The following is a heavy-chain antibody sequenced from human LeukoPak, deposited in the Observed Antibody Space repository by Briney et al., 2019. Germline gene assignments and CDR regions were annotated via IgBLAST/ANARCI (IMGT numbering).Heavy chain of an antibody. CDR3: ARGQWSWWFDP. Sequence: SETLSLTCTVSGGSISSSSYYWGWIRQPPGKGLEWIGSIYYSGSTYYNPSLKSRVTISVDTSKNQFSLKLSSVTAADTAVYYCARGQWSWWFDPWGQGTLVTVSS. J-gene: IGHJ5*02. CDR2: IYYSGST. D-gene: IGHD2-21*01. CDR1: GGSISSSSYY. V-gene: IGHV4-39*01.